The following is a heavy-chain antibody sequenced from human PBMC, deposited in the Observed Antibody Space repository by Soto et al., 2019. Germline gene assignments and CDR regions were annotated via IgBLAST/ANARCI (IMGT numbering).Heavy chain of an antibody. CDR3: AHSDNWNV. D-gene: IGHD1-1*01. Sequence: QITLKESGPTLVKPTQTLTLTCTFSGFSLSTSGVGVGWIRQPPVKALEWLALIYWDDDKRYSPSLKIRLTITKDTSKNQVVLTMTNMDHVDKATDYCAHSDNWNVCGQGTMVTVSS. CDR2: IYWDDDK. CDR1: GFSLSTSGVG. J-gene: IGHJ3*01. V-gene: IGHV2-5*02.